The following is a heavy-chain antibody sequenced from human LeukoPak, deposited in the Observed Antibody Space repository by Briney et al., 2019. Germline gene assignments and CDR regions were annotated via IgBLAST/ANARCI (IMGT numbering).Heavy chain of an antibody. V-gene: IGHV3-21*01. Sequence: GGSLRLSCAASGFTFSSYSMNWVRQAPRKGLEWVSSISSSSSYIYYADSVRGRFTISRDNAKNSLYLQMNSLRAEDTAVYYCARDLYDGHTFDYWGQGTLLTVSS. CDR2: ISSSSSYI. CDR1: GFTFSSYS. D-gene: IGHD3-22*01. CDR3: ARDLYDGHTFDY. J-gene: IGHJ4*02.